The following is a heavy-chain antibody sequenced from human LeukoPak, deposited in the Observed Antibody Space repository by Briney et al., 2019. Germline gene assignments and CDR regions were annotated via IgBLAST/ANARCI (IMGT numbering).Heavy chain of an antibody. D-gene: IGHD3-9*01. V-gene: IGHV4-4*07. Sequence: SETLSLTCTVSGGSISSYYWSWIRQPAGKGLEWIGRIYISGSTNYNPSLKSRVTMSVDTSKNQFSLKLSSVTAADTAVYYCARVRGYYDILAFDYWGQGTLVTVSS. J-gene: IGHJ4*02. CDR3: ARVRGYYDILAFDY. CDR2: IYISGST. CDR1: GGSISSYY.